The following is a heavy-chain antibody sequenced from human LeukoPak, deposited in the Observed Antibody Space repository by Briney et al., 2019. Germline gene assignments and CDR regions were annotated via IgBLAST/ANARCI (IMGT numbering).Heavy chain of an antibody. V-gene: IGHV3-9*03. D-gene: IGHD5-24*01. CDR1: GFTFDDYA. CDR2: ISWNSGSI. J-gene: IGHJ4*02. CDR3: AKAVGREATLYYFDY. Sequence: GGSLRLPCAASGFTFDDYAMHWVRQAPGKGLEWVSGISWNSGSIGYADSVKGRFTISRDDAKNSLYLQMNSLRAEDMALYYCAKAVGREATLYYFDYWGQGTLVTVSS.